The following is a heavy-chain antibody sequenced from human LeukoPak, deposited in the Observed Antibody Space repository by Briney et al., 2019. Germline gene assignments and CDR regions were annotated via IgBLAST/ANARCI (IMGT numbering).Heavy chain of an antibody. CDR2: IIPILGIA. D-gene: IGHD4-11*01. CDR1: GGTCSSYT. Sequence: SVKVSCKASGGTCSSYTISWVRQAPGQGLEWMGRIIPILGIANYAQKFQGRVTITADKSTSTAYMELSSLRSEDTAVYYCARYGQLLYSNYITWGQGTLVTVSS. J-gene: IGHJ4*02. V-gene: IGHV1-69*02. CDR3: ARYGQLLYSNYIT.